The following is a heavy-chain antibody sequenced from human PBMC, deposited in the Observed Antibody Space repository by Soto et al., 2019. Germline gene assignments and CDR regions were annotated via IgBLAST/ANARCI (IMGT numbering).Heavy chain of an antibody. CDR1: GFTLSSYG. CDR2: ISGSGVDT. CDR3: AIGGAYCYGDCTRAH. V-gene: IGHV3-23*04. D-gene: IGHD2-21*02. Sequence: EVQVVQSGGGSVQPGGSLRLSCEASGFTLSSYGMTWVRQAPGKGLEWVAGISGSGVDTKYADSVKGRFIIARDNSMNKMYLQMNNLRVEDTAVYFCAIGGAYCYGDCTRAHWGQGTLVTVSS. J-gene: IGHJ4*02.